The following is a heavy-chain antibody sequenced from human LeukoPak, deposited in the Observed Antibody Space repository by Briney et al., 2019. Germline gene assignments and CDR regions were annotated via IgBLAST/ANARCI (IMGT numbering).Heavy chain of an antibody. CDR2: IYKSGST. CDR1: GGSISSSSYY. Sequence: SETLSLTXTVSGGSISSSSYYWGWIRQPPGKGLVWIGTIYKSGSTYYNPSLKSRVTISVDTSKNQFALKLSSVTAADTAMYYCARSGYYPSSGFRGAFDIWGQGTMVTVSS. J-gene: IGHJ3*02. V-gene: IGHV4-39*01. CDR3: ARSGYYPSSGFRGAFDI. D-gene: IGHD3-22*01.